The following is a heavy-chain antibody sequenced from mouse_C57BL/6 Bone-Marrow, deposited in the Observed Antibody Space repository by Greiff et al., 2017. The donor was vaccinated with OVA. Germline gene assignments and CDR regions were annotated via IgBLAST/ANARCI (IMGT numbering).Heavy chain of an antibody. CDR3: TRGYSNYYAMDY. CDR2: IDPDTGGT. CDR1: GYTFTDYE. Sequence: VQLQQSGAELVRPGASVTLSCKASGYTFTDYEMHWVKQTPVHGLEWIGAIDPDTGGTAYNQKFKGKAILTADKSSSTAYMELRSLTSEDSAVYSCTRGYSNYYAMDYWGQGNAVTVSA. V-gene: IGHV1-15*01. J-gene: IGHJ4*01. D-gene: IGHD2-5*01.